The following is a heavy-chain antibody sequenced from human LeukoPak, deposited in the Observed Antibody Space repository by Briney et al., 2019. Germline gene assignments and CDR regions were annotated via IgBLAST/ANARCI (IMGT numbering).Heavy chain of an antibody. CDR3: ARVGSEQWLVYFDY. CDR1: GFTFSSYW. Sequence: GGSLRLSCAASGFTFSSYWMSWVRQAPGKGLEWVASIKQDGSEKYYVDSVKGRFTISRDNAKNSLYLQMNSLRAEDTAVYYCARVGSEQWLVYFDYWGQGTLVTVSS. CDR2: IKQDGSEK. J-gene: IGHJ4*02. V-gene: IGHV3-7*03. D-gene: IGHD6-19*01.